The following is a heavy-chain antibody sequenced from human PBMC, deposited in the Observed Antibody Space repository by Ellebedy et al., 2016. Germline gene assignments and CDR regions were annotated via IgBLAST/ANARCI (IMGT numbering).Heavy chain of an antibody. J-gene: IGHJ6*02. CDR2: INHSGST. D-gene: IGHD2-21*01. CDR3: ARTRTVWWGPGYGMDV. Sequence: SETLSLTCAVYGGSFSGYYWSWIRQPPGKGLEWIGEINHSGSTNYNPSLKSRVTISVDTSKNQFSLKLSSVTAADTAVYYCARTRTVWWGPGYGMDVWGQGTTVTVSS. CDR1: GGSFSGYY. V-gene: IGHV4-34*01.